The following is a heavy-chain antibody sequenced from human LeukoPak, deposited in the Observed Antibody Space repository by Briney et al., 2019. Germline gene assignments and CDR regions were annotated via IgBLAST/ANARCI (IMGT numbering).Heavy chain of an antibody. CDR3: AREDEAVAGTGYNWFDP. CDR2: ISSSGSTI. D-gene: IGHD6-19*01. J-gene: IGHJ5*02. Sequence: GGSLRLSCAASGFTFSSYEMNWVRQAPGKGLEWVSYISSSGSTIYYADSVKGRFTISRDNAKNSLYLQMNSLRAEDTAVYYCAREDEAVAGTGYNWFDPWGQGTLVTVPS. CDR1: GFTFSSYE. V-gene: IGHV3-48*03.